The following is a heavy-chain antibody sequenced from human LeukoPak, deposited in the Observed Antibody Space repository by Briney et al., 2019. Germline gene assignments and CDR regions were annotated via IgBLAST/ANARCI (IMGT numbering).Heavy chain of an antibody. J-gene: IGHJ5*02. D-gene: IGHD2-2*01. CDR1: GFTFSSYS. CDR3: ARDPVGYCSSTSCYTPGWFDP. V-gene: IGHV3-21*01. Sequence: NPGGSLRLSCAASGFTFSSYSMNWVRQAPGKGLEWVSSIGSSSSYIYYADSVKGRFTISRDNAKNSLYLQMNSLRAEDTAVYYCARDPVGYCSSTSCYTPGWFDPWGQGTLVTVSS. CDR2: IGSSSSYI.